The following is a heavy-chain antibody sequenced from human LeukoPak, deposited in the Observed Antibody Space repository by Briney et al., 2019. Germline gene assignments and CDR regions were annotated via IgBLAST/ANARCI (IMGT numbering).Heavy chain of an antibody. CDR2: IYSGGTT. CDR1: GFTVSTNY. Sequence: PGGSLRLSCAASGFTVSTNYVSWVRQAPGKGLEWVSVIYSGGTTYYADSVKGGFTIYRDNSQNTVYLQMNSLRAADTAVYFCARGRRLGGDYYPIDFWGQGTLVTVSS. CDR3: ARGRRLGGDYYPIDF. J-gene: IGHJ4*02. D-gene: IGHD2-21*01. V-gene: IGHV3-53*01.